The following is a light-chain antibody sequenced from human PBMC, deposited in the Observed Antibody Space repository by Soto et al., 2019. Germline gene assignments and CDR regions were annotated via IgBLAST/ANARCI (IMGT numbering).Light chain of an antibody. J-gene: IGKJ5*01. V-gene: IGKV3D-15*01. CDR3: QQYNNWPPIT. CDR2: GAS. CDR1: QSVSSSY. Sequence: IVMTQSPATLSVSPGERATLSCRASQSVSSSYLAWYQHKPGQAPRLLIHGASSRVTGIPDRFSGSGSGTEFTLTISSLQSEDFALYFCQQYNNWPPITFGQGTRLEIK.